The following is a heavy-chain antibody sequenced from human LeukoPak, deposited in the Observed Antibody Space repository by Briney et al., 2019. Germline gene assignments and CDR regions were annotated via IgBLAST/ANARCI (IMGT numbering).Heavy chain of an antibody. D-gene: IGHD3-22*01. CDR1: GFTFSSYG. J-gene: IGHJ4*02. CDR3: ARDYSDYYDSSGQFDY. CDR2: ISSSGSTI. V-gene: IGHV3-48*03. Sequence: GGSLRLSCAASGFTFSSYGMNWVRQAPGKGLEWVSYISSSGSTIYYADSVKGRFTISRDNAKNSLYLQMNSLRAEDTAVYYCARDYSDYYDSSGQFDYWGQGTLVTVSS.